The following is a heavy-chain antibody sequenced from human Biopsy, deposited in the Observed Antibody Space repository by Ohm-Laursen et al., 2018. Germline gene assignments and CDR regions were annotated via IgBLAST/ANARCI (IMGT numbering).Heavy chain of an antibody. Sequence: SLRLSCTASGFIFSSYGMSWVRQAPGKGLEWVSVLSGSGGTTYYADSVKGRFTISRDNSKNTLYLQMNSLTAEDTAVYYCAKTFHGSSFLYDYWGQGTLVTVSS. CDR2: LSGSGGTT. J-gene: IGHJ4*02. CDR3: AKTFHGSSFLYDY. V-gene: IGHV3-23*01. CDR1: GFIFSSYG. D-gene: IGHD2-15*01.